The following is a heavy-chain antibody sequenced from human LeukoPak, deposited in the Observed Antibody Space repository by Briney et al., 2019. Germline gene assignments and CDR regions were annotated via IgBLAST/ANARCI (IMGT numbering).Heavy chain of an antibody. V-gene: IGHV4-34*01. CDR1: GGSFSGYY. CDR3: ASRRYDFWSGYSSWFDP. D-gene: IGHD3-3*01. J-gene: IGHJ5*02. CDR2: INHSGST. Sequence: RSSETLSLTCAVYGGSFSGYYXSWIRQPXXXXXEWIXEINHSGSTNYNPSLKSRVTISVDTSKNQFSLKLSSVTAADTAVYYCASRRYDFWSGYSSWFDPWGQGTLVTVSS.